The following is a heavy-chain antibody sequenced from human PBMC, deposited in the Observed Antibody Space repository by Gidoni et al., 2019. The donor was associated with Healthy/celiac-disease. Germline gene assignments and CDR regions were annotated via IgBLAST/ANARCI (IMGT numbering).Heavy chain of an antibody. CDR2: ISGSGGST. CDR1: GFAFRGYA. J-gene: IGHJ4*02. V-gene: IGHV3-23*01. Sequence: EVQLLESGGGLVQPGGSLRLSGAASGFAFRGYAMSWVRQAPWKGLEWVSAISGSGGSTYFADSVKGRFTISRDNSKNTLYLQMSSLRAEDTAVYYCAKEGDQIAVAGHFDYWGQGTLVTVSS. CDR3: AKEGDQIAVAGHFDY. D-gene: IGHD6-19*01.